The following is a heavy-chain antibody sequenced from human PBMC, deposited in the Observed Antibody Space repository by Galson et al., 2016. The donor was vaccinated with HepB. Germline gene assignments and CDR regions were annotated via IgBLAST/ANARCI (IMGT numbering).Heavy chain of an antibody. CDR1: GYDFTDYY. V-gene: IGHV1-46*01. CDR3: VTEDGYSYFFPY. D-gene: IGHD5-24*01. J-gene: IGHJ4*02. CDR2: INPNVGTT. Sequence: SVKVSCKASGYDFTDYYMHWVRQAPGQGLEWMGLINPNVGTTSYAQKFQGRVTMTRDTSTSTIYMELSSLISEDTAVYYCVTEDGYSYFFPYWGQGTLVTVSS.